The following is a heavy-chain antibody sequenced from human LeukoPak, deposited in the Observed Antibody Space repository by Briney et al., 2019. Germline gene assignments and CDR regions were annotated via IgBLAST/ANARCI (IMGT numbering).Heavy chain of an antibody. CDR2: INPSGGST. Sequence: ASVKVSCKASGYTFTSYYLHWVRQAPGQGLEWMGVINPSGGSTSYSQKFQGRVTLTRDTSTSTVYRELSSLRSEDTAAYYCARGESIAGNADYWGQGTLVTVSP. V-gene: IGHV1-46*01. CDR1: GYTFTSYY. CDR3: ARGESIAGNADY. D-gene: IGHD6-13*01. J-gene: IGHJ4*02.